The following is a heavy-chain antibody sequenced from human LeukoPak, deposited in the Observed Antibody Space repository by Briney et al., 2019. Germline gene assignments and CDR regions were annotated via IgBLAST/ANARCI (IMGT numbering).Heavy chain of an antibody. Sequence: GGSLRLSCAASGFTFRSYSMHWVRQAPGKGLVWVSRIKTDGITTTYADSVKGRFTVSRDNAKNTLYLQMNSLRAEDTAVYYCARALSYSSGYSDDAFDIWGQGTMVTVSS. CDR3: ARALSYSSGYSDDAFDI. CDR2: IKTDGITT. CDR1: GFTFRSYS. D-gene: IGHD3-22*01. V-gene: IGHV3-74*01. J-gene: IGHJ3*02.